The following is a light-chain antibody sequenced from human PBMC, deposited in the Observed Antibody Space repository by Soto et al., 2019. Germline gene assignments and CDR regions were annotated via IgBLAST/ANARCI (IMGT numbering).Light chain of an antibody. CDR3: QQYNKWPPAWT. J-gene: IGKJ1*01. CDR1: QSVRSN. V-gene: IGKV3-15*01. Sequence: EVVMTQSPATLSVSSGERATLSCRASQSVRSNLAWYQQKPAQAPRLLIYGASTRATGIPARFSGSGSGTEFTLTISSLQSEDFAVYYCQQYNKWPPAWTFGQGTKV. CDR2: GAS.